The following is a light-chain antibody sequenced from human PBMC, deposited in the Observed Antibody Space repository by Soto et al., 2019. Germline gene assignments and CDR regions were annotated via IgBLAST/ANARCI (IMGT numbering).Light chain of an antibody. V-gene: IGKV3D-15*01. Sequence: ESVLTQSPGTLSLSPGERATLSCRASQSVSNSYFAWYQQKPGQAPRLLIYGASTRATGIPARFSGSGSGTEFTLTISSLQSEDFAVYYCQQYHNWPPITFGQGTRLEIK. CDR3: QQYHNWPPIT. CDR1: QSVSNSY. J-gene: IGKJ5*01. CDR2: GAS.